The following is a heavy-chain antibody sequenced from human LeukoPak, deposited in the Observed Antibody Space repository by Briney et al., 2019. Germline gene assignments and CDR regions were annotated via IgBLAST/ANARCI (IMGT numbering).Heavy chain of an antibody. J-gene: IGHJ4*02. CDR3: ASYYYDSGGYYYPLDY. CDR2: IIPIFGIA. Sequence: SVKVSCKASGGTFSSYAISWVRQAHGQGLEWMGRIIPIFGIANYAQKFQGRVTITADKSTSTAYMELSSLRSEDTAVYYCASYYYDSGGYYYPLDYWGEGTLVTVSS. CDR1: GGTFSSYA. V-gene: IGHV1-69*04. D-gene: IGHD3-22*01.